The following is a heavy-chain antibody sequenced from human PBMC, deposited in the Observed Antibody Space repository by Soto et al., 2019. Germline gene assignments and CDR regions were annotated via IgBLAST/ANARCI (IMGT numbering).Heavy chain of an antibody. Sequence: EVQLLDSGGGLVQTGGSLRLSCAASGFTFSSYAMSWVRQAPGKGLEWVSHSSGSGGSTYYADSVKGRFTISRDNSKNTLYLQMNSLRAEDTAVYYCAKGGYCTGGSCYYHIDYWGQGTLVTVSS. CDR3: AKGGYCTGGSCYYHIDY. D-gene: IGHD2-15*01. V-gene: IGHV3-23*01. CDR1: GFTFSSYA. J-gene: IGHJ4*02. CDR2: SSGSGGST.